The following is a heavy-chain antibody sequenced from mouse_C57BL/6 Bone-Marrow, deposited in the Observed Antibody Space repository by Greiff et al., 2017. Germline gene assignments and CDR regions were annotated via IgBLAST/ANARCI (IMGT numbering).Heavy chain of an antibody. CDR2: IYPGSGNT. D-gene: IGHD2-5*01. CDR1: GYTFTDYY. V-gene: IGHV1-76*01. Sequence: VQLQQSGAELVRPGASVKLSCKASGYTFTDYYINWVKQRPGQGLEWIARIYPGSGNTYYNEKVKGKATLTAEKSSSTAYMQLSSLTSEDSAVYFCARGRSNYVYFDVWGTGTTVTVSS. J-gene: IGHJ1*03. CDR3: ARGRSNYVYFDV.